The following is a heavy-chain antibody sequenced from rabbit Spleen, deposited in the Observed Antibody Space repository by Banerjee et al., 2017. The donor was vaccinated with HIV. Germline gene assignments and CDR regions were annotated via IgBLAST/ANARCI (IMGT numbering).Heavy chain of an antibody. D-gene: IGHD4-1*01. Sequence: QSLEESGGDLVKPGASLTLTCTASGFSFSSSYWICWVRQAPGKGPEWIGCIYSGDDSTWYGSRAKGRFTCSKASSTTVTLQMTSLTAADTATYFCARDGISFVSTGWGLTRLDLLGPGTLVTVS. J-gene: IGHJ3*01. V-gene: IGHV1S40*01. CDR3: ARDGISFVSTGWGLTRLDL. CDR2: IYSGDDST. CDR1: GFSFSSSYW.